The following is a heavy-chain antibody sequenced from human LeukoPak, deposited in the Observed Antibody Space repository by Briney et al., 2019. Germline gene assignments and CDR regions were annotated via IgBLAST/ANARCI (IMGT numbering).Heavy chain of an antibody. V-gene: IGHV3-48*03. Sequence: GGPLRLSCAASGFTFSSYEMNWVRQAPGKGLEWVSYISSGSTIYYADSVKGRFTISRDNAKNSLYLQMNSLRAEDTAVYYCARDSYGSPQVYWGQGTLVTVSS. D-gene: IGHD3-10*01. CDR1: GFTFSSYE. CDR3: ARDSYGSPQVY. CDR2: ISSGSTI. J-gene: IGHJ4*02.